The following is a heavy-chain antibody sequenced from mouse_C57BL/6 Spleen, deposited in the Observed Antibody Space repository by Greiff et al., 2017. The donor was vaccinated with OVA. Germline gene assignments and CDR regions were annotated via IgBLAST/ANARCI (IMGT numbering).Heavy chain of an antibody. CDR2: IYPRSGNT. V-gene: IGHV1-81*01. D-gene: IGHD1-1*01. J-gene: IGHJ2*01. CDR3: ARWGTTVSFDY. Sequence: VQLQQSGAELARPGASVKLSCKASGYTFTSYGISWVKQRTGPGLEWIGEIYPRSGNTYYNEKFKGKATLTADKSSSTAYMQLSSLTSEDSAVYYCARWGTTVSFDYWGQGTTLTVSS. CDR1: GYTFTSYG.